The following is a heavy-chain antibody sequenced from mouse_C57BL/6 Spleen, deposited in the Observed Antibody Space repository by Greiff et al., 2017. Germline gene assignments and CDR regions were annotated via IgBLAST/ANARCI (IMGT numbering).Heavy chain of an antibody. Sequence: VQLQQSGPELVKPGASVKISCKASGYTFTDYYMNWVKQSHGKSLEWIGDINPNNGGTSYNQKFKGKATLTVDKSSSTAYMALRSLTSEDSAVYYCARELPYAGFDYWGQGTTLTVSS. CDR3: ARELPYAGFDY. V-gene: IGHV1-26*01. D-gene: IGHD6-5*01. J-gene: IGHJ2*01. CDR1: GYTFTDYY. CDR2: INPNNGGT.